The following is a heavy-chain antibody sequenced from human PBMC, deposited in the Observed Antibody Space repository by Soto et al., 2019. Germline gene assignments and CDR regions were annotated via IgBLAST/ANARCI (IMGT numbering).Heavy chain of an antibody. CDR1: GGSMSGYY. V-gene: IGHV4-59*01. CDR3: ARSIAVPSGHIDH. J-gene: IGHJ4*02. D-gene: IGHD6-6*01. Sequence: QVQLQESGPGLVKPSETLSLTCRVSGGSMSGYYWSWVRLAPGKGLQWLGYVYYTGRTNYNPSLQSRVSISLDTSNKHFSLSLSLVTAADTAVYFCARSIAVPSGHIDHWGQGIRVTISS. CDR2: VYYTGRT.